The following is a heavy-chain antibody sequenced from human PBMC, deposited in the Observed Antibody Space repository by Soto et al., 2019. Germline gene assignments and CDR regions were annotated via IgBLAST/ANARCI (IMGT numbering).Heavy chain of an antibody. J-gene: IGHJ4*02. CDR1: GGSFSGYY. CDR2: INHSGST. V-gene: IGHV4-34*01. Sequence: QVQLQQWGAGLLKPSETLSLTCAVYGGSFSGYYWSWIRQPPGTGLEWIGEINHSGSTNYNPSLKSRVTISVDTSKNQLSLKLSSVTAADTAVYYCARGRGAMVRGVKYYFDYWGQGTLVTVSS. CDR3: ARGRGAMVRGVKYYFDY. D-gene: IGHD3-10*01.